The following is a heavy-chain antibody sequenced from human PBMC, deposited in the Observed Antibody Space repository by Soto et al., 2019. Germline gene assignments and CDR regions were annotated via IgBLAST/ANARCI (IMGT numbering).Heavy chain of an antibody. D-gene: IGHD4-17*01. Sequence: QITLKESGPTLVKPTQTLTLTCSFSGFSLSTTGVGVGWIRQPPGKALEWLALIYWDDDKRYSPSLESRLTISKDTSKNQVVLTMTNMDPVDTATYYCAHRQGDYAEGAWGQGTLVTVSS. CDR1: GFSLSTTGVG. V-gene: IGHV2-5*02. CDR2: IYWDDDK. CDR3: AHRQGDYAEGA. J-gene: IGHJ1*01.